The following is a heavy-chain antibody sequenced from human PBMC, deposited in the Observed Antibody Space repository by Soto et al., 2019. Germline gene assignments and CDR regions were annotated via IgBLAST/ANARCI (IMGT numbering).Heavy chain of an antibody. CDR3: AREGGDSSGYYRAFDY. V-gene: IGHV3-30-3*01. CDR1: GFTFSSYA. J-gene: IGHJ4*02. CDR2: ISYDGSNK. Sequence: HPGGSLRLSCAASGFTFSSYAMHWVRQAPGKGLEWVAVISYDGSNKYYADSVKGRFTISRDNSKNTLYLQMNSLRAEDTAVYYCAREGGDSSGYYRAFDYWGQGTLVTVSS. D-gene: IGHD3-22*01.